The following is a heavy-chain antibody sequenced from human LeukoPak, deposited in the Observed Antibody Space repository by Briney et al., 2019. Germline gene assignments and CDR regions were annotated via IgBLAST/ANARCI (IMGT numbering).Heavy chain of an antibody. CDR1: GFTFSSYG. CDR2: IWYDGSGK. J-gene: IGHJ4*02. Sequence: GGSLRLSCTASGFTFSSYGMHWVRQAPGKGLEWVAVIWYDGSGKYYADSVKGRFAISRDNSRNTLYLEMNSLRAEDTAVYYCARDPQDKDGSGYYAFGGKGALV. D-gene: IGHD3-3*01. V-gene: IGHV3-33*01. CDR3: ARDPQDKDGSGYYAF.